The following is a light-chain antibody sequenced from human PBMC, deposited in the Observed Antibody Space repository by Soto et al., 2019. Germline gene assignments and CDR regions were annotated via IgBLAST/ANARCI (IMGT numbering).Light chain of an antibody. J-gene: IGLJ2*01. CDR3: CSYARFSVV. Sequence: QSALTQPASVSGSPGQSIAISCTGFRSDVGTYSFVSWYRHHPGTAPQLIIFEGTKRPSGVSDRFSGSWSGKTASLTISGLQAEDEADYYCCSYARFSVVFGGGTKLTVL. CDR1: RSDVGTYSF. CDR2: EGT. V-gene: IGLV2-23*01.